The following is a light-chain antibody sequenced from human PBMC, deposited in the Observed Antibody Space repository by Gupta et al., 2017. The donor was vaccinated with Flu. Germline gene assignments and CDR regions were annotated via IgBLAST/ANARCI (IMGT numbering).Light chain of an antibody. CDR3: SSYTSSSTLGV. CDR1: SSDVGGYNY. V-gene: IGLV2-14*01. Sequence: QPALTQPPSPSGPPGQSITIACTGTSSDVGGYNYVSWYQQHPGKAPKLMIYEVSNRPSGVSDRFSGSKSGNTASLTISGLQAEDEADYYCSSYTSSSTLGVFGTGTKVTVL. J-gene: IGLJ1*01. CDR2: EVS.